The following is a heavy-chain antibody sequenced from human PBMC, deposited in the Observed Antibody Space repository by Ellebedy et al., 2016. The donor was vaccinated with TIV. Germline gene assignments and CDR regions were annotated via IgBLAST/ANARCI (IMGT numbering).Heavy chain of an antibody. CDR1: GGSMSPYH. Sequence: MPSETLSLTCTVSGGSMSPYHWRWIRQPPGKRLEWIGYIYYSGSTDSNPSLKSRVTISVDTSRNQFSLQLSSVTAADTAVYYCAREGGLAGTVDYWGRGALVIVSS. CDR3: AREGGLAGTVDY. J-gene: IGHJ4*02. CDR2: IYYSGST. V-gene: IGHV4-59*01. D-gene: IGHD1-26*01.